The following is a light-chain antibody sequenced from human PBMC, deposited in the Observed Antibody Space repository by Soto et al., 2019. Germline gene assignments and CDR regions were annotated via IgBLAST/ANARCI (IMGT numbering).Light chain of an antibody. V-gene: IGKV3-11*01. CDR3: QHSSKWPVS. CDR2: DAS. CDR1: QSVSSY. J-gene: IGKJ5*01. Sequence: EIVLTQSPATLSLSPGERATLSCRASQSVSSYLAWYQQKPGQAPRLLISDASNRATGIPARFSGSGSGTDFTLTISSLEHEDFAVYYCQHSSKWPVSFGQGTRLEIK.